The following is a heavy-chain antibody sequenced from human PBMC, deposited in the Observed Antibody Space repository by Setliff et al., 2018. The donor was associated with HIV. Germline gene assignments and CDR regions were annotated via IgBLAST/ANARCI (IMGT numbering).Heavy chain of an antibody. V-gene: IGHV3-49*04. J-gene: IGHJ3*01. CDR2: IRENAYGGTT. CDR3: VTDEKVAFDV. CDR1: EFNFNAYA. Sequence: GGSLRLSCTGSEFNFNAYAMSWVRQAPGKGLEWVGLIRENAYGGTTEHAASVRGRFTISRDDSKDTLYLQMNSLKIEDTGTYYCVTDEKVAFDVWGQGTKVTVSS.